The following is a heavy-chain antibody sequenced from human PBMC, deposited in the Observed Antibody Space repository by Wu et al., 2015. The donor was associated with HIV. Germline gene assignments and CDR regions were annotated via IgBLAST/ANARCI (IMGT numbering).Heavy chain of an antibody. J-gene: IGHJ5*02. CDR2: IIPIFGTA. Sequence: QVQLVQSGAEVKKPGSSVKVSCKASGGTFSSYAISWVRQAPGQGLEWMGRIIPIFGTANYAQKLQGRVTMTTDTSTSTAYMELRSLRSDDTAVYYCARDWYYYDSSGYSGWFDPWGQGTLVTVSS. V-gene: IGHV1-69*05. D-gene: IGHD3-22*01. CDR3: ARDWYYYDSSGYSGWFDP. CDR1: GGTFSSYA.